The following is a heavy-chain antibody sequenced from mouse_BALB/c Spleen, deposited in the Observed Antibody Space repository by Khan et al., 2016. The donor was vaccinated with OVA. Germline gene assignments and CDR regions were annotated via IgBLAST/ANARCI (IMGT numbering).Heavy chain of an antibody. V-gene: IGHV1S135*01. D-gene: IGHD2-1*01. CDR2: IDPYYGDT. CDR3: VKSGYGNYGHYFDY. CDR1: GYSFTGYN. Sequence: VQLKQSGPELEKPGASVKISCKASGYSFTGYNMNWVKQNNGQNLEWIGNIDPYYGDTTYNPNFKGKATLTVDKSSNTAYMHLNSLTSEDSAVYYWVKSGYGNYGHYFDYWGQGTTLTVSS. J-gene: IGHJ2*01.